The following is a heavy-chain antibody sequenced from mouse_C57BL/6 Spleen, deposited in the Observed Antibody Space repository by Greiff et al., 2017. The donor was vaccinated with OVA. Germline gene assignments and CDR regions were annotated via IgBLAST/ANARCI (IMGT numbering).Heavy chain of an antibody. CDR1: GYTFTDYY. J-gene: IGHJ4*01. CDR3: ARGMDY. Sequence: EVQLQQSGPELAKPGASVKISCKASGYTFTDYYMNWVKQSPGQSLEWIGDINPKNGGTSYNQKFKGKATLTVDKSSSTAYMELRSLTSEDSAVYCCARGMDYWGQGTSVTVSS. V-gene: IGHV1-26*01. CDR2: INPKNGGT.